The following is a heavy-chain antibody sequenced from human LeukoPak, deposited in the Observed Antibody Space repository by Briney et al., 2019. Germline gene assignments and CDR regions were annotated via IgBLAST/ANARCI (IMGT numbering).Heavy chain of an antibody. CDR3: ARDFYDILTGYYDY. CDR1: GFTFNTYV. CDR2: ISGSTSYI. J-gene: IGHJ4*02. D-gene: IGHD3-9*01. Sequence: GGSLRLSCAASGFTFNTYVMNWVRQAPGKGLEWVSSISGSTSYIYYADSVKGRFTISRDNAKKSLYLQMNSLRAEDTAVYYCARDFYDILTGYYDYWGQGTLVTVSS. V-gene: IGHV3-21*01.